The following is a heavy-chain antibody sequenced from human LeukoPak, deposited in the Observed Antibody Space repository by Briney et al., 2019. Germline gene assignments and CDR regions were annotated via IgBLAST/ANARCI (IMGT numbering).Heavy chain of an antibody. J-gene: IGHJ5*02. Sequence: SQTLSLTCAISGVSFSSYSVAWIWITQSPSRGLEWLGKTYYRSTWYNDSAVSVKIRLTINPDTSQYQFSLQLNSVTPDDTAVYYSAREVVVAAAVTYNWCDAWGQGTL. V-gene: IGHV6-1*01. CDR1: GVSFSSYSVA. D-gene: IGHD6-13*01. CDR2: TYYRSTWYN. CDR3: AREVVVAAAVTYNWCDA.